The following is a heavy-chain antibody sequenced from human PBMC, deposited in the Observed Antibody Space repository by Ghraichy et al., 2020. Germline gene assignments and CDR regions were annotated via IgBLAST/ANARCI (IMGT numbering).Heavy chain of an antibody. Sequence: GGSLRLSCAASGFAFNSYHMHWVRQAPGKGLEWLSYITSGGYNTYYADSVKGRFTISRDNGKNSLYLQMNSLRTEDTALYYCAKVLESYNILTCVDHWGRGTPVTVSS. CDR2: ITSGGYNT. V-gene: IGHV3-43*01. J-gene: IGHJ1*01. CDR1: GFAFNSYH. D-gene: IGHD3-9*01. CDR3: AKVLESYNILTCVDH.